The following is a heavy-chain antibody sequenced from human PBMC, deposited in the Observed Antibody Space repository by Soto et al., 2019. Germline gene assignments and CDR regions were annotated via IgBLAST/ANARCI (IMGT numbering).Heavy chain of an antibody. V-gene: IGHV3-33*01. D-gene: IGHD3-9*01. Sequence: QVQLVESGGGVVQPGRSLRLSCAASGFTFSSYGMHWVRQAPGKGLEWVAVIWYDGSNKYYADSVKGRFTISRDNSKNTLYLQMNSLRAEDTAVYYCARVVVDILTGQSYYGMDVWGQGTTVTVSS. CDR3: ARVVVDILTGQSYYGMDV. CDR1: GFTFSSYG. CDR2: IWYDGSNK. J-gene: IGHJ6*02.